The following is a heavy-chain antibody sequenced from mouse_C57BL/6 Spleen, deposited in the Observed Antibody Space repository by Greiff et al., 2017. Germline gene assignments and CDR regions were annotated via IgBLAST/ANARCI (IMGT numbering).Heavy chain of an antibody. CDR1: GFTFTDYY. CDR2: IRNKANGYTT. V-gene: IGHV7-3*01. CDR3: ARSPSYAMDY. D-gene: IGHD2-10*02. J-gene: IGHJ4*01. Sequence: EVQLVESGGGLVQPGGSLSLSCAASGFTFTDYYMSWVRQPPGKALEWLGFIRNKANGYTTEYSASVKGRFTISRDNSQSILYLQMNALRAADSATYYCARSPSYAMDYWGQGTSVTVSS.